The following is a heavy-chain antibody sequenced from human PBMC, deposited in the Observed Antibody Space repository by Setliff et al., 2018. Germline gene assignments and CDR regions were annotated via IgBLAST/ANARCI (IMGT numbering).Heavy chain of an antibody. V-gene: IGHV1-18*01. D-gene: IGHD2-8*01. CDR2: IASATGKT. CDR3: SRLVRFCTKTACQRLSGGEF. CDR1: GYTFNDYG. J-gene: IGHJ4*02. Sequence: VASVKVSCKTSGYTFNDYGITWVRQVPGRGLEWMGWIASATGKTYSAEKFQDRVTLTTDTSTSTAYLELRSLGSDDTAAYYCSRLVRFCTKTACQRLSGGEFWGQGTLVTVSS.